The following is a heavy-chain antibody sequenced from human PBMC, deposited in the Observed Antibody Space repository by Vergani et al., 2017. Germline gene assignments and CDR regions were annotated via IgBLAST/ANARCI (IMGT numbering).Heavy chain of an antibody. CDR1: GFTFSSFA. Sequence: EVQLLESGGGLVQPGGSLRLSCAASGFTFSSFAMSWVRQAPGKGLEWVSAISGSGGSTYYADSVKGRFTISRDNSKNTLYLQMNSLRAEDTAVYYCAKDSEQQLVAGLFDYGGQGTLVTVSS. CDR2: ISGSGGST. V-gene: IGHV3-23*01. J-gene: IGHJ4*02. CDR3: AKDSEQQLVAGLFDY. D-gene: IGHD6-13*01.